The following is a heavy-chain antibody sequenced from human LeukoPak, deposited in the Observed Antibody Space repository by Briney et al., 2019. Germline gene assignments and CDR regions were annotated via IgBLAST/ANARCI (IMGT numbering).Heavy chain of an antibody. Sequence: PGGSLRXSCAASGFTFSSYAMSWVRQAPGKGLEWVSAISGSGGSTYYADSVKGRFTISRDNSKKTLYLQMNRLRAEDTAVYYCAXRSXIAVAGAFDYWGQGTLVTVSS. V-gene: IGHV3-23*01. D-gene: IGHD6-19*01. J-gene: IGHJ4*02. CDR3: AXRSXIAVAGAFDY. CDR2: ISGSGGST. CDR1: GFTFSSYA.